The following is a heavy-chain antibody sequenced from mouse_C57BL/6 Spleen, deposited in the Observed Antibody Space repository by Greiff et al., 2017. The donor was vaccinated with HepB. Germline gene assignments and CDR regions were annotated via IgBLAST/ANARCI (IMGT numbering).Heavy chain of an antibody. CDR1: GFTFSDFY. J-gene: IGHJ1*03. Sequence: EVMLVESGGGLVQSGRSLRLSCATSGFTFSDFYMEWVRQAPGKGLEWIAASRNKANDYTTEYSASVKGRFIVSRDTSQSILYLQMNALRAEDTAIYYCARDGGDWYFDVWGTGTTVTVSS. CDR2: SRNKANDYTT. V-gene: IGHV7-1*01. CDR3: ARDGGDWYFDV.